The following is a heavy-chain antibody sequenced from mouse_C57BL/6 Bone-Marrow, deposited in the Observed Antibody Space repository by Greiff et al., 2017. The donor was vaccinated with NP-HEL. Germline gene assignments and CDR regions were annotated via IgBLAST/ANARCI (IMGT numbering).Heavy chain of an antibody. J-gene: IGHJ1*03. CDR3: VRGLTYYSNPYWYFDV. D-gene: IGHD2-5*01. Sequence: EVQGVESGGGLVQPKGSLKLSCAASGFTFNTYAMHWVRQAPGKGLEWVARIRSKSSNYATYYADSVKDRFTLSRDDSQSMLYLQMNNLKTEDTAMYYCVRGLTYYSNPYWYFDVWGTGTTVTVSS. CDR2: IRSKSSNYAT. CDR1: GFTFNTYA. V-gene: IGHV10-3*01.